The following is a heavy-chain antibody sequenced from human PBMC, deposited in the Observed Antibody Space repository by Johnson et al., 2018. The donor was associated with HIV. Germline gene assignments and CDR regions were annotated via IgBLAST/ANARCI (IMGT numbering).Heavy chain of an antibody. J-gene: IGHJ3*02. V-gene: IGHV3-30*03. Sequence: QVQLVESGGGLIQPGGSLRLSCAASGFTFSSYGMHWVRQAPGKGLEWVAVISYAGSNKYYGDSVKGRFTISRENSKNTLYLQMNSLRAEDTAVYYCARDGYYYDSSGYYDHDGFDIWGQGTMVTVSS. CDR1: GFTFSSYG. D-gene: IGHD3-22*01. CDR3: ARDGYYYDSSGYYDHDGFDI. CDR2: ISYAGSNK.